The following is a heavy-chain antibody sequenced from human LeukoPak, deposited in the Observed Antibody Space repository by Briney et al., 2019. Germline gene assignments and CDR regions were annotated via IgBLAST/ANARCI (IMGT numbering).Heavy chain of an antibody. Sequence: KTSETLSLTCAVYGGSFSGYYWSWIRQPPEKGLEWIGEINHSGSTNYNPSLKSRVTISVDTSKNQFSLKLSSVTAADTAVYYCARGGYCSSTSCYSFDYWGQGILVTVSS. D-gene: IGHD2-2*01. CDR3: ARGGYCSSTSCYSFDY. J-gene: IGHJ4*02. CDR1: GGSFSGYY. CDR2: INHSGST. V-gene: IGHV4-34*01.